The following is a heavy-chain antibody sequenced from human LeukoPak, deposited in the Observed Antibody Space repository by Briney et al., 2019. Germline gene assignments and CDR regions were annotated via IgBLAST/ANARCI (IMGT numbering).Heavy chain of an antibody. CDR1: GGSISSYY. CDR3: AREYCSSTSCLIDY. Sequence: SETLSLTCTVSGGSISSYYWSWIRQPAGKGLEWIGRIYTSGSTNYNPSLKSRVTMSVDTSKNQFSLKLSSVTAADTAVYYCAREYCSSTSCLIDYWGQGTLVTVSS. V-gene: IGHV4-4*07. D-gene: IGHD2-2*01. J-gene: IGHJ4*02. CDR2: IYTSGST.